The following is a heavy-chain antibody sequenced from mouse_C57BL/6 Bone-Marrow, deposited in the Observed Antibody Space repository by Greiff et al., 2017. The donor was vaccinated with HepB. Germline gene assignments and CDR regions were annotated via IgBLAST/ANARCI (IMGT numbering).Heavy chain of an antibody. CDR1: GYTFTDYE. J-gene: IGHJ2*01. CDR3: TRSGTCYFDY. CDR2: IDPETGGT. D-gene: IGHD4-1*01. V-gene: IGHV1-15*01. Sequence: QVQLQQSGAELVRPGASVTLSCKASGYTFTDYEMHWVKQTTVHGLEWIGAIDPETGGTAYNQKFKGKAILTADKSSSTAYMELRSLTSEDSAVYYCTRSGTCYFDYWGQGTTLTVSS.